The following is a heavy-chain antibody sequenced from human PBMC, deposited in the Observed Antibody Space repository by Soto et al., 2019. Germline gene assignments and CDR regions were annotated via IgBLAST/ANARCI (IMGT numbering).Heavy chain of an antibody. J-gene: IGHJ4*02. D-gene: IGHD1-26*01. Sequence: EVQRVESGGGLVQPGGSLRLSCAASGFTFSPHYMDWVRQAPGKGLEWVGRIKNKANSYTTEYAASVEGRFTISREDSQNSLDLQMNNLKTEDTAVYYCARVSLVGPSGGRYFDYWGQGSQVAVSS. CDR1: GFTFSPHY. V-gene: IGHV3-72*01. CDR2: IKNKANSYTT. CDR3: ARVSLVGPSGGRYFDY.